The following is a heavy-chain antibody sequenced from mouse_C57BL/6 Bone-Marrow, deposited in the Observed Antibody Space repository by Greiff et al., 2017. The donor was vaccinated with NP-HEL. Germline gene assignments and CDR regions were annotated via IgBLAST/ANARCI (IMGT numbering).Heavy chain of an antibody. CDR3: ARKAHYYYGSGDD. J-gene: IGHJ2*01. D-gene: IGHD1-1*01. CDR1: GYTFTSYW. Sequence: QVQLQQPGAELVMPGASVKLSCKASGYTFTSYWMHWVKQRPGQGLEWIGEIDPSDSYTNYNQKFKGKSTLTVDKSSSTAYMQLSSLTSEDSAVYYCARKAHYYYGSGDDWGQGTTLTVSS. CDR2: IDPSDSYT. V-gene: IGHV1-69*01.